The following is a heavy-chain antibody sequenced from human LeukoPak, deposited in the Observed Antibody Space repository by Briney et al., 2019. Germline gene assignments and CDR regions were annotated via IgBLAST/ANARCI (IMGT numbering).Heavy chain of an antibody. D-gene: IGHD3-3*01. J-gene: IGHJ4*02. Sequence: GGSLRLSCAASGFTFTNYGIHWVRQFPGRGLEWVAVIWYDGSDEAYADSVKGRFTISRDNSKNTVYLQMNSLRAEDTAVYYCARGVPYASWSGPHYSDYWGQGTLVTVSS. CDR1: GFTFTNYG. CDR2: IWYDGSDE. V-gene: IGHV3-33*01. CDR3: ARGVPYASWSGPHYSDY.